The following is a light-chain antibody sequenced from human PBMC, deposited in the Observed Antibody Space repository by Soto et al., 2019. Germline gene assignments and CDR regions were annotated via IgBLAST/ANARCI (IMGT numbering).Light chain of an antibody. Sequence: QSVLTQPASVSGSPGQSITISCTGTSNDIGDYNYVSWYQHHPGKAPKLIIYDVSNRPSGVSNRFSGSKSGNTASLTISGLQAEDEADYYCSSYTSRITLEEFGGGTKLTVL. CDR2: DVS. CDR1: SNDIGDYNY. V-gene: IGLV2-14*03. CDR3: SSYTSRITLEE. J-gene: IGLJ2*01.